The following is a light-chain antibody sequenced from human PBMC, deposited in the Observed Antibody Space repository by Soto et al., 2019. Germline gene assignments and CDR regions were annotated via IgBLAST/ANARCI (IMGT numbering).Light chain of an antibody. CDR2: DAS. CDR1: QNIRSNY. V-gene: IGKV3-20*01. Sequence: EIGWTQSPGTLSLSPGERATLSCRASQNIRSNYVAWYQQKAGQAPRLLIYDASRRATGIPDRFSGSGSGTDFSLTISRLEPEDFAVYYCQHYDSARWTFGLGTKVDIK. CDR3: QHYDSARWT. J-gene: IGKJ1*01.